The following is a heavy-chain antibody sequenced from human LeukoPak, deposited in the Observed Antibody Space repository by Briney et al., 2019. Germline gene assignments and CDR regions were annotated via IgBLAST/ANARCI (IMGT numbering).Heavy chain of an antibody. CDR1: AFTFGSYW. J-gene: IGHJ4*02. V-gene: IGHV3-7*01. Sequence: PGGSLRLXCAASAFTFGSYWMNWVRQAPGKGLEWVANIKQDGSEKYYVDSVKGRFTISRDNAKNSLYLQMNSLRVEDTAVYYCARDHARDGYNFWGQGTLVTVSS. CDR2: IKQDGSEK. D-gene: IGHD5-24*01. CDR3: ARDHARDGYNF.